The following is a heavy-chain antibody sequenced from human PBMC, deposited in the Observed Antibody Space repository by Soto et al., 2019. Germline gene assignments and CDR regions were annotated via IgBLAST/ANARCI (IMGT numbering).Heavy chain of an antibody. D-gene: IGHD6-19*01. CDR2: IIPILGIA. J-gene: IGHJ4*02. CDR1: GGTFSSYT. V-gene: IGHV1-69*02. Sequence: SVKVSCKAPGGTFSSYTISWVRQAPGQGLEWTGRIIPILGIANYAQKFQGRVTITADKSTSTDYMELSSLRSEDTAVYYCARGVAVAGTGIDYWGQGTLVTVSS. CDR3: ARGVAVAGTGIDY.